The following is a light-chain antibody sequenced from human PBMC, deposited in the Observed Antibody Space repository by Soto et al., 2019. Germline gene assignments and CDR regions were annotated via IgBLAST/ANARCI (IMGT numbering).Light chain of an antibody. V-gene: IGKV3-15*01. CDR1: QSVSSN. CDR3: QQYNKWPPIT. J-gene: IGKJ5*01. CDR2: GAS. Sequence: EIVMTQTPATLSVSPGERATLSCRASQSVSSNLAWYQQKPGQAXTLPIYGASTRATGIPARFSGSGSGTEFTLTISSLQSEDFAVYYGQQYNKWPPITFCQGTRLEIK.